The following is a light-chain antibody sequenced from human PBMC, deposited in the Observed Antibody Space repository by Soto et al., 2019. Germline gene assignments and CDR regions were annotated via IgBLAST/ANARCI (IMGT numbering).Light chain of an antibody. J-gene: IGKJ1*01. CDR2: AAS. Sequence: DIQMTQSPSSLSASVGDRVTITCRASQSISSYLNWYQQKPGKAPKLLIYAASSLQSGVPSRFSGSGSGTDFTLTISSLQPEDFATYYCQQSYSTPPWTFVQGTKV. CDR3: QQSYSTPPWT. CDR1: QSISSY. V-gene: IGKV1-39*01.